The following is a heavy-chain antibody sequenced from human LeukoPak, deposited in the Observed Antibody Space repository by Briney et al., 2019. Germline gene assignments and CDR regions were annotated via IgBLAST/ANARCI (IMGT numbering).Heavy chain of an antibody. D-gene: IGHD5-18*01. CDR2: IYSGGNT. Sequence: GGSLRLSCAASGFTVSSNYMSSVRQAPGKGLEWVSVIYSGGNTYYADSVKGRFTISRDNSKNTLYLQMNSLRAEDTAVYYCTSAMAYYWGQGTLVIVSS. J-gene: IGHJ4*02. V-gene: IGHV3-53*01. CDR1: GFTVSSNY. CDR3: TSAMAYY.